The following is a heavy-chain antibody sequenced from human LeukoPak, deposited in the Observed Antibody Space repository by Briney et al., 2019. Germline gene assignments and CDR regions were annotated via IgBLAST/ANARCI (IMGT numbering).Heavy chain of an antibody. J-gene: IGHJ3*02. V-gene: IGHV3-21*01. CDR3: ARARAMGPREGAFDI. Sequence: GGSLRLSCAASGFTFSSYSMNWVRQAPGKGLEWVSSISSSSSYIYYADSVKGRFTISRDNAKNSLYLQMNSLRAEDTAVYYCARARAMGPREGAFDIWGQGTMVTVSS. D-gene: IGHD5-18*01. CDR1: GFTFSSYS. CDR2: ISSSSSYI.